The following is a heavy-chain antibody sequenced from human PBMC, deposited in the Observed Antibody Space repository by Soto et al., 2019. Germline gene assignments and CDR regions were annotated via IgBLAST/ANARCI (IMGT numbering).Heavy chain of an antibody. CDR3: ARDWGNIAVAGIGDY. D-gene: IGHD6-19*01. Sequence: ASVKVSCKASGYTFTSYYMHWVRQAPGQGLEWMGIINPSGGSTSYAQKFQGRVTMTRDTSTSTVYMELSSLRSEDTAVYYCARDWGNIAVAGIGDYWGQGTLVTVSS. V-gene: IGHV1-46*01. CDR2: INPSGGST. CDR1: GYTFTSYY. J-gene: IGHJ4*02.